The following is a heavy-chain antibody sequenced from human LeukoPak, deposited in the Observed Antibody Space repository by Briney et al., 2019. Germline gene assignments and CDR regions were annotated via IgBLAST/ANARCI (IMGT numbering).Heavy chain of an antibody. CDR2: INPNSGGT. Sequence: ASVKVSCKASGYTFINSAIGWVRQAPGQGLEWMGWINPNSGGTNYAQKFQGRVTMTRDTSISRAYKELSRLRSDDTAVYYCARKGFLEPFDYWAREPWSPSPQ. V-gene: IGHV1-2*02. CDR3: ARKGFLEPFDY. D-gene: IGHD3-3*01. CDR1: GYTFINSA. J-gene: IGHJ4*02.